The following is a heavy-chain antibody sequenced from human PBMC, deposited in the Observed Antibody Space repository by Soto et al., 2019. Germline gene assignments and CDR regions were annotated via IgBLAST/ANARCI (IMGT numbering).Heavy chain of an antibody. V-gene: IGHV4-31*03. CDR2: IYYSGST. Sequence: QVQLQESGPGLVKPSQTLSLTCTVSGGSISSGGYYWSWIRQHPGKGLEWIGYIYYSGSTYYNPSLKRRVTIAVDTSKNQFSLKLSSVTAADTAVYYCARFIPGTGSDYWGQGTLVTVSS. CDR1: GGSISSGGYY. CDR3: ARFIPGTGSDY. J-gene: IGHJ4*02. D-gene: IGHD1-20*01.